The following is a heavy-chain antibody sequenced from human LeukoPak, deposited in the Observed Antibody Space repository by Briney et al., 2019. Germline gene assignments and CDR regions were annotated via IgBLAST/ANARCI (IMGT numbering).Heavy chain of an antibody. Sequence: GASVKVSCKASGYTFTNYYMHWVRQAPGQGLEWMGIINPSGGSTSYAQKFQGRVTMTRDTSTSIVYMELSSLRSEDTAVYYCARDFNPVYYYDSSGHLKWFDSWGQGTLVTVSS. CDR3: ARDFNPVYYYDSSGHLKWFDS. J-gene: IGHJ5*01. CDR1: GYTFTNYY. V-gene: IGHV1-46*01. CDR2: INPSGGST. D-gene: IGHD3-22*01.